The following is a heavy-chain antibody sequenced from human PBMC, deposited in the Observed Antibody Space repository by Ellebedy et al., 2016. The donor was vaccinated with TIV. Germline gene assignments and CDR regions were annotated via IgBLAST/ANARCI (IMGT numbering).Heavy chain of an antibody. Sequence: GESLKISCAASGFTFSNAWMNWVRQAPGKGLEWVGRIKSKTDGGTTDYAAPVKGRFTISRDDSKNTLYLQMNSLKTEDTAVYYCTTEPLNYYDSSGYLGGDYWGQGTLVTVSS. CDR3: TTEPLNYYDSSGYLGGDY. CDR1: GFTFSNAW. V-gene: IGHV3-15*07. J-gene: IGHJ4*02. D-gene: IGHD3-22*01. CDR2: IKSKTDGGTT.